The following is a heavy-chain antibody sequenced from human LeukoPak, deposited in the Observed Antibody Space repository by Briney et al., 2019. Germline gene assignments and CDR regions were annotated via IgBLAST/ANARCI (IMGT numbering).Heavy chain of an antibody. V-gene: IGHV4-38-2*02. CDR1: GYSISSGYY. J-gene: IGHJ4*02. D-gene: IGHD3-22*01. CDR3: ARADYYDSSGYYLDY. CDR2: VYHSGSA. Sequence: PSETLSLTCTVSGYSISSGYYWGWIRQPPGKGLEWIGSVYHSGSAYYSPSLKSRVTISVDTSKNQFSLKLSSVTAADTAVYYCARADYYDSSGYYLDYWGQGTLVTVSS.